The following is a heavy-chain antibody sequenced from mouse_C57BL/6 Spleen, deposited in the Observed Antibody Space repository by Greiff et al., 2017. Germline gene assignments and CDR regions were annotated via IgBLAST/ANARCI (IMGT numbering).Heavy chain of an antibody. Sequence: EVMLVESGGGLVQPGGSLKLSCAASGFTFSDYYMYWVRQTLEKRLEWVAYISNGGGSTYYPDTVKGRFTISRDNAKNTLYLQMSRLKSEDTAMYYCARLYSNLYYFDYWGQGTTLTVSS. V-gene: IGHV5-12*01. D-gene: IGHD2-5*01. CDR2: ISNGGGST. CDR1: GFTFSDYY. J-gene: IGHJ2*01. CDR3: ARLYSNLYYFDY.